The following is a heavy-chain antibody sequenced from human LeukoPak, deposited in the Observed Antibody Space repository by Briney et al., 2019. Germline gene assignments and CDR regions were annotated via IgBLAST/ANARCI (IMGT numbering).Heavy chain of an antibody. Sequence: SETLSLTCAVYGGSFSGYYWSWIRQPPGKGLEWIGEINHSGSTNHNPSLKSRVTISVDTSKNQFSLKLSSVTAADTAVYYCARQRGYSYVGYWGQGTLVTVSS. D-gene: IGHD5-18*01. CDR1: GGSFSGYY. V-gene: IGHV4-34*01. CDR2: INHSGST. J-gene: IGHJ4*02. CDR3: ARQRGYSYVGY.